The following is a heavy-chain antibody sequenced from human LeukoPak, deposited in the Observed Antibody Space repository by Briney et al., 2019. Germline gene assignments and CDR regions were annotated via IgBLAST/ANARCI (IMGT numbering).Heavy chain of an antibody. CDR3: ANSLYSSSSADY. CDR1: GFTFSSYA. D-gene: IGHD6-6*01. Sequence: GGSLRLSCAASGFTFSSYAMSWVRQAPGKGLEWVSGISGSGGSTYYADSVKGRFTISRDNSKNTLYLRMNSLRAEDTAVYYCANSLYSSSSADYWGQGTLVTVSS. J-gene: IGHJ4*02. CDR2: ISGSGGST. V-gene: IGHV3-23*01.